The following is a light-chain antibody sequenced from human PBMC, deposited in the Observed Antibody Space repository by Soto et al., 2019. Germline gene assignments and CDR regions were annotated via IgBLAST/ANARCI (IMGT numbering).Light chain of an antibody. V-gene: IGKV1-5*01. CDR2: DAS. CDR1: QSIGRF. CDR3: QQCYMGWT. J-gene: IGKJ1*01. Sequence: DIQMTQSPSTLSASVGDRVTITCRASQSIGRFLAWYQHQPGKAPKLLIYDASTLESGVPSRFSGTGSGTEFTFSITSLQPEDFGTYYCQQCYMGWTFGQGTKGDIK.